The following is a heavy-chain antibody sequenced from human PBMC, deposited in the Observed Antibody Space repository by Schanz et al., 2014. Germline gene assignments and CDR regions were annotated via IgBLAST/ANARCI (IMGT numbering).Heavy chain of an antibody. J-gene: IGHJ4*02. CDR2: IKQDGSAK. V-gene: IGHV3-7*01. D-gene: IGHD3-22*01. CDR3: AKSYDTSGYSGFDY. CDR1: GFTFSRYW. Sequence: EVQLVESGGGLVQPGGSLRLCCVASGFTFSRYWMTWVRQAPGKGLEWVANIKQDGSAKNYVDSVKGRFTISRDNSKNTLYLQMNSLRTEDTAVYFCAKSYDTSGYSGFDYWGQGTLVTVSS.